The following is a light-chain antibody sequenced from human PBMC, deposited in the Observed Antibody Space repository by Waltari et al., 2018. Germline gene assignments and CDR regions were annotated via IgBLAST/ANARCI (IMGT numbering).Light chain of an antibody. V-gene: IGLV4-69*01. J-gene: IGLJ3*02. CDR1: SGHSSNV. CDR3: QTGGHGTWV. CDR2: VNSDGIQ. Sequence: QLVLTQSPSASASLGASVKLTCTLSSGHSSNVLAWHQQQPEKGPRFLMKVNSDGIQSKGDKIPDRFSGSSSGAEHYLTISSLQSEDEADYYCQTGGHGTWVFGGGTKLTVL.